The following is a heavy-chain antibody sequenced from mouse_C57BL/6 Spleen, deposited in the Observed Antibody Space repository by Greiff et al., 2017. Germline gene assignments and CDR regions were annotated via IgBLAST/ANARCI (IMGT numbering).Heavy chain of an antibody. D-gene: IGHD1-1*01. V-gene: IGHV1-55*01. Sequence: QVHVKQPGAELVKPGASVKMSCKASGYTFTSYWITWVKQRPGQGLEWIGDIYPGSGSTNYNEKFKSKATLTVDTSSSTAYMQLSSLTSEDSAVYYCARVPFTTVVASPLDYWGQGTTLTVSS. CDR2: IYPGSGST. CDR3: ARVPFTTVVASPLDY. J-gene: IGHJ2*01. CDR1: GYTFTSYW.